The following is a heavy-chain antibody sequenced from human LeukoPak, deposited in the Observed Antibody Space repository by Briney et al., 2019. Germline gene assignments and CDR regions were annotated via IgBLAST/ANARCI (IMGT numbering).Heavy chain of an antibody. CDR1: GRTFSGYY. D-gene: IGHD1/OR15-1a*01. V-gene: IGHV4-34*01. Sequence: PSETLSLTCAVYGRTFSGYYWSWSRQPPGKGLEWIGEINHSGSTNYNPSLKSRVTISLDTSKNQFSLNLSSVTAADTAVYYCARGREQQLFYYYYYMDVWGKGTTVTVSS. CDR3: ARGREQQLFYYYYYMDV. CDR2: INHSGST. J-gene: IGHJ6*03.